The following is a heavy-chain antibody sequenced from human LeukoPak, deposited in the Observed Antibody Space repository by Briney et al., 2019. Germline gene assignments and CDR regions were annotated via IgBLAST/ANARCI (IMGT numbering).Heavy chain of an antibody. CDR2: ISYDGSNE. V-gene: IGHV3-30*04. J-gene: IGHJ4*02. Sequence: PGRSLRLSCAASGFTFSSYVMHWVRQAPGKGLEWVAIISYDGSNEYYADSVKGRFTISRDNSKNTLYLQMNSLRAEDTAVYYFARDTVDIVAVYYFDYWGQGTLVNVSS. CDR1: GFTFSSYV. CDR3: ARDTVDIVAVYYFDY. D-gene: IGHD5-12*01.